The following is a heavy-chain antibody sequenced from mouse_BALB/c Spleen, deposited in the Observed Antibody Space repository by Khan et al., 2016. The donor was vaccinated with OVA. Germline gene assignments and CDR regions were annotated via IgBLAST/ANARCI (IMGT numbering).Heavy chain of an antibody. Sequence: MQLEESGTVLARPGASVKMSCKGPGYTFTNYWMHWVKQRPGQGLEWIGVIYPGNSDTNYNQKFKGKAKLTAVTSTSTAYMELNSLTNEDSAVYYYTRNGFGNYESWDYWGQGTTLTVSS. CDR3: TRNGFGNYESWDY. V-gene: IGHV1-5*01. D-gene: IGHD2-1*01. CDR2: IYPGNSDT. CDR1: GYTFTNYW. J-gene: IGHJ2*01.